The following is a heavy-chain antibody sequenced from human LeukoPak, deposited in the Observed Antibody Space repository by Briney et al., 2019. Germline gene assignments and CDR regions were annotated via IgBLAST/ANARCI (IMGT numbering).Heavy chain of an antibody. CDR2: IRYDGSNK. J-gene: IGHJ4*02. Sequence: PGGSLRLSCVASGFIFSSYGMHWVRQAPGKGLDWVAFIRYDGSNKYYADSVKGRFTISRDNSKNTLYLQMNSLRAEDTAVYYCAKDFDWLFNYWGQGTLVTVSS. CDR3: AKDFDWLFNY. CDR1: GFIFSSYG. V-gene: IGHV3-30*02. D-gene: IGHD3-9*01.